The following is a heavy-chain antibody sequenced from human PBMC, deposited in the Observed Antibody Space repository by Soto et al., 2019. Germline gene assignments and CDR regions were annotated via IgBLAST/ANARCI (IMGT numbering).Heavy chain of an antibody. CDR3: VRDYRVSYGYGPFDY. CDR2: IKQDVGEK. D-gene: IGHD5-18*01. CDR1: GFTFSSYW. J-gene: IGHJ4*02. V-gene: IGHV3-7*03. Sequence: GGSLRLSCAASGFTFSSYWMSWVRQAPGKGLEWVANIKQDVGEKYYVDSVKGRFTISRDNAKNSLYLQMNSLRGDDTAMYYCVRDYRVSYGYGPFDYWGQGTLVTVSS.